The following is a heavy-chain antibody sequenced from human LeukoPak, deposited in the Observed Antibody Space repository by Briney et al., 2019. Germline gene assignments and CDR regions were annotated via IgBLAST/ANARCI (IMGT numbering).Heavy chain of an antibody. J-gene: IGHJ4*02. CDR3: ARLSYSSGWYGDYFDY. Sequence: GESLKISCKGSGYSFTSYWIVWVRQMPGKGLEWMGIIYPGDSDTRYSPSFQGQVTISADKSISTAYLQWSSLKASDTAMYYCARLSYSSGWYGDYFDYWGQGTLVTVSS. D-gene: IGHD6-19*01. CDR2: IYPGDSDT. CDR1: GYSFTSYW. V-gene: IGHV5-51*01.